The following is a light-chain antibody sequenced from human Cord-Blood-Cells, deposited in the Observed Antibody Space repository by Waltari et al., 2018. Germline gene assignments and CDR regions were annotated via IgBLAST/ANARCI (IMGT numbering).Light chain of an antibody. Sequence: EIVLTQSPATLSLSPGERATLSCRASQSVSSYLAWYQQKPDQAPRLLIYDASNRATGIPARFSGSGSGTDFTLTISSQEPEDFAVYYCQQRSNWPYTFGQGTKLEIK. CDR1: QSVSSY. CDR3: QQRSNWPYT. V-gene: IGKV3-11*01. J-gene: IGKJ2*01. CDR2: DAS.